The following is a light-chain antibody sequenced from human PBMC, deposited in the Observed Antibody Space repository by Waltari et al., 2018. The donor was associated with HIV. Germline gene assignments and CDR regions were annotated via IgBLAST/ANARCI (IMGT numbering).Light chain of an antibody. Sequence: QSALTQPRSVSGSPGQSVTISCTGTSSDVGGYNYVSWYQQHPGNAPKPMIYDVSRRPSGVPDRFSGSKSDNTASLTISGLQAEDEADYYCCSYAGSYTFVVFGGGTKLTVL. CDR1: SSDVGGYNY. J-gene: IGLJ2*01. CDR2: DVS. CDR3: CSYAGSYTFVV. V-gene: IGLV2-11*01.